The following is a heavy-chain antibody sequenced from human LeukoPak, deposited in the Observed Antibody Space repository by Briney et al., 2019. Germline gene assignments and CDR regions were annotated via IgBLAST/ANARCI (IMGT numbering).Heavy chain of an antibody. J-gene: IGHJ6*02. CDR1: GFTANSNC. V-gene: IGHV3-66*01. D-gene: IGHD2/OR15-2a*01. Sequence: GGSLRLSCAASGFTANSNCMTWVRQAPGKGLHWVSVIYSGGKTYYADSVKGRFTISRDNSRNTLYLQMNSLRAEDTAVYYCARDLLPFSSIANGMDVWGQGTTVTVSS. CDR2: IYSGGKT. CDR3: ARDLLPFSSIANGMDV.